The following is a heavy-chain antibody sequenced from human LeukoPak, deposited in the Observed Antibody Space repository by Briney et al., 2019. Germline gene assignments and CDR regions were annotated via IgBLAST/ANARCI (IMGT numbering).Heavy chain of an antibody. Sequence: GGSLRLSCAASGFTFTGYAMSWVRQAPGKGLEWVSTISGSGGNTYYADSVKGRFTISRDNSKNTLYLQMNSLRAEDTAVYYCARAQAGAFDYWGQGTLVTVSS. D-gene: IGHD6-19*01. J-gene: IGHJ4*02. CDR2: ISGSGGNT. CDR1: GFTFTGYA. CDR3: ARAQAGAFDY. V-gene: IGHV3-23*01.